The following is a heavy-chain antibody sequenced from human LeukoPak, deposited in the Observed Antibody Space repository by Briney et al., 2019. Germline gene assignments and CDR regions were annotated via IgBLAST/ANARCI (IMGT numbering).Heavy chain of an antibody. CDR2: ISAYNGNT. V-gene: IGHV1-18*01. CDR3: ARGIAVAGLYYFDY. D-gene: IGHD6-19*01. J-gene: IGHJ4*02. Sequence: ASVKVSCKASGYTFTSYGISWVRQAPGQGLEWMGWISAYNGNTNYAQKLQGRVTMTIDTSTSTAYMELRSLRSDDTAVYYCARGIAVAGLYYFDYWGQGTLVTVSS. CDR1: GYTFTSYG.